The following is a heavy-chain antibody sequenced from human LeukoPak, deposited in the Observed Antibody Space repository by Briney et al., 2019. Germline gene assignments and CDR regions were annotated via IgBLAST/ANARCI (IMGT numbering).Heavy chain of an antibody. CDR3: ARDLGGSGSYYYYYYGMDV. CDR1: GFTFSSYA. J-gene: IGHJ6*02. Sequence: GGSLRLSCAASGFTFSSYAMHWVRQAPGKGLEWVAVISYDGSNKYYADSVKGLFTISRDNSKNTLYLQMNSLRAEDTAVYYCARDLGGSGSYYYYYYGMDVWGQGTTVTVSS. V-gene: IGHV3-30-3*01. CDR2: ISYDGSNK. D-gene: IGHD3-10*01.